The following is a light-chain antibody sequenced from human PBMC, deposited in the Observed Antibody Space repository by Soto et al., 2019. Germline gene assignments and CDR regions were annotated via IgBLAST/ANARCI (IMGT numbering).Light chain of an antibody. Sequence: QSVLTQPPSVSGAPGQRVTISCTGSNSNIGANYGVHWYQHVPGTAPKLLIYRNNNRPSGVPDRFSGSRSGTSASLAITGLQPDDEADYFCQSYDSSLSGVLFGGGTQLTVL. CDR1: NSNIGANYG. V-gene: IGLV1-40*01. CDR2: RNN. J-gene: IGLJ7*01. CDR3: QSYDSSLSGVL.